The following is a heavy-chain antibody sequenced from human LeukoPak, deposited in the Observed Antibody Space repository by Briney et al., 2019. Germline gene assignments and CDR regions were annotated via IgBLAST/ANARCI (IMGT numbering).Heavy chain of an antibody. D-gene: IGHD1-26*01. J-gene: IGHJ4*02. CDR2: ISAYNGNT. CDR3: ALSGSYAPFDY. Sequence: GASVKVSCKASGGTIRGFVINWVRQAPGQGLEWMGWISAYNGNTNYAQKLQGRVTTTTDTSTSTAYMELRSLRSDDTAVYYCALSGSYAPFDYWGQGTLVTVSS. V-gene: IGHV1-18*01. CDR1: GGTIRGFV.